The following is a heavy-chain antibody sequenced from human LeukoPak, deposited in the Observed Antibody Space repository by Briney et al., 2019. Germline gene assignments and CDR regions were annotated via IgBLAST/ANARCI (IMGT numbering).Heavy chain of an antibody. CDR3: ARDDSSGHRKVDF. V-gene: IGHV1-46*01. CDR2: INPGGRT. Sequence: ASVKVSCKASAYTFTNNYIHWVRQAPGQGLEWMGIINPGGRTTYAQKFQGRVTMTRDTSTSILYMELSSLRSEDTAVYYCARDDSSGHRKVDFWGQGTLVTVSS. CDR1: AYTFTNNY. D-gene: IGHD3-22*01. J-gene: IGHJ4*02.